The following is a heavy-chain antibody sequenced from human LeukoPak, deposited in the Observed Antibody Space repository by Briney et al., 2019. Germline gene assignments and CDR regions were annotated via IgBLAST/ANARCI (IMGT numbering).Heavy chain of an antibody. Sequence: GGSLRLSCAASGFTFSCYSMKGLRRARGGGLEGVSSITSCRRYMYYADSVKGRFTISRDNAKNPLYLQMTSLRAEDTAVYYCAYYYGSGSYSRFDYWGQGTLVTVS. V-gene: IGHV3-21*01. CDR2: ITSCRRYM. CDR1: GFTFSCYS. CDR3: AYYYGSGSYSRFDY. J-gene: IGHJ4*02. D-gene: IGHD3-10*01.